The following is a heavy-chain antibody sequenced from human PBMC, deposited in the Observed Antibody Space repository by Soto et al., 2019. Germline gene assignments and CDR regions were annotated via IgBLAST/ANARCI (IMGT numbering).Heavy chain of an antibody. CDR2: ISYDGSNK. CDR3: AKDLNSSGLFDY. D-gene: IGHD6-19*01. J-gene: IGHJ4*02. Sequence: QVQLVESGGGVVQPGRSLRLSCAASEFTFSSYGMHWVRQAPGKGLEWVAVISYDGSNKYYADSVKGRFTISRDNSKNTLYLQMNSLRAEDMAVYYCAKDLNSSGLFDYWGQGTLVTVSS. CDR1: EFTFSSYG. V-gene: IGHV3-30*18.